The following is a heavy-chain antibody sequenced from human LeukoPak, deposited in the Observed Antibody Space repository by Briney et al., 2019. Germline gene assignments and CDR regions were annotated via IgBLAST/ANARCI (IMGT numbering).Heavy chain of an antibody. CDR1: GGSISSSTYY. D-gene: IGHD6-6*01. CDR2: IHYSGST. J-gene: IGHJ4*02. V-gene: IGHV4-39*01. Sequence: SETLSLTCTVSGGSISSSTYYWGWIRQPPGKGLEWTGSIHYSGSTYYNASLKSRVTISVDTSKNQFSLKLNSVTAADTAVYYCASPSSSSSTYDYWGQGTLVTVSS. CDR3: ASPSSSSSTYDY.